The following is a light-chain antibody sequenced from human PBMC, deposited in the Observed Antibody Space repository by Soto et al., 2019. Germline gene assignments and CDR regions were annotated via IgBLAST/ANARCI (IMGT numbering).Light chain of an antibody. V-gene: IGKV1-5*03. Sequence: DIQMTQSPSTLSASVGDRVTITCRASQSIDSWLAWYQQKPGKAPKLLIYRASSLESGVPSRFSVSRSGTEFTLTISSLQPDDFATYYCQQYKTYMYTFAQGTKLEIK. J-gene: IGKJ2*01. CDR3: QQYKTYMYT. CDR2: RAS. CDR1: QSIDSW.